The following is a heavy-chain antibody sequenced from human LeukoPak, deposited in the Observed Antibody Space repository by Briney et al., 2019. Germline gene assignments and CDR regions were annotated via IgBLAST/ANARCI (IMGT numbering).Heavy chain of an antibody. J-gene: IGHJ4*02. Sequence: SETLSLTCAVSGGSISSGGHSWSWIRQPPGKGLEWIGYIYHSGSTYYNPSLKSRVTISVDRSKNQFSLKLSSVTAADTAVYYCARTVTTSVYFDYWGQGTLVTVSS. CDR1: GGSISSGGHS. V-gene: IGHV4-30-2*01. CDR3: ARTVTTSVYFDY. D-gene: IGHD4-17*01. CDR2: IYHSGST.